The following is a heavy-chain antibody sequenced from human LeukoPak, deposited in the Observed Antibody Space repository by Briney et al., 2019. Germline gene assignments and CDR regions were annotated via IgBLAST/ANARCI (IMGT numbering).Heavy chain of an antibody. V-gene: IGHV3-21*01. Sequence: PGGSLRLSCAASGFTFSNFAMTWVRQAPGKGLEWVSSISSSSSYIYYADSVKGRFTISRDNAKNSLYLQMNSLRAEDTAVYYCARDPQINYWGQGTLVTVSS. CDR2: ISSSSSYI. CDR1: GFTFSNFA. J-gene: IGHJ4*02. CDR3: ARDPQINY.